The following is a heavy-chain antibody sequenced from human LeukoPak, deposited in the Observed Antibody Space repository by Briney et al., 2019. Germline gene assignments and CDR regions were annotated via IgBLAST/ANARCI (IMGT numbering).Heavy chain of an antibody. Sequence: GGSLRLSCAASGFTFSSYAMHWVRQAPGKGLEYVSAISSNGGSTYYANSVKGRFTISRDNSKNTLYIQMGSLRAEDMAVYYCARDLSLDYWGQGTLVTVSS. J-gene: IGHJ4*02. CDR2: ISSNGGST. V-gene: IGHV3-64*01. CDR3: ARDLSLDY. CDR1: GFTFSSYA. D-gene: IGHD3-16*02.